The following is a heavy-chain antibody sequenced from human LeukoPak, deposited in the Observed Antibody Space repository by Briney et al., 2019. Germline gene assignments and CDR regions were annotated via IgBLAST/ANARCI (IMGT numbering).Heavy chain of an antibody. D-gene: IGHD2-21*02. CDR1: GYTFTSYG. Sequence: ASVKVSCKASGYTFTSYGISWVRQAPGQGLEWMGWISAYNGNTNYAQKLQGRVTMTTDTSTSTTYMELRSLRSDDTAVYYCARAPPYCGGDCYHHVPAYWGQGTLVTVSS. CDR3: ARAPPYCGGDCYHHVPAY. CDR2: ISAYNGNT. J-gene: IGHJ4*02. V-gene: IGHV1-18*01.